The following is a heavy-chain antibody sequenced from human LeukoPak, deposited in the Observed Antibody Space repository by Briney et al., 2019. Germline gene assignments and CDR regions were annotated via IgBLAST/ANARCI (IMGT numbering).Heavy chain of an antibody. CDR3: ARESIFGVAHNWFDT. Sequence: SETLSLTCAVSGYSISSGYYWGWIRQPPGKGLEWIGSIYHSGSTYYNPSLKSRVTISVDTSKNQFSLKLSSVTAADTAVYYCARESIFGVAHNWFDTLGQGTLVTVSS. V-gene: IGHV4-38-2*02. CDR2: IYHSGST. CDR1: GYSISSGYY. J-gene: IGHJ5*02. D-gene: IGHD3-3*01.